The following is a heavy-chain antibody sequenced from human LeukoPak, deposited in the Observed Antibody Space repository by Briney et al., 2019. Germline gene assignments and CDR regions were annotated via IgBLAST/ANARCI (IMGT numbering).Heavy chain of an antibody. CDR2: ISYNGNNQ. V-gene: IGHV3-30*18. CDR1: GFNFNDYG. J-gene: IGHJ4*02. D-gene: IGHD5-24*01. Sequence: GGSLRLSCAASGFNFNDYGIHWVRQAPGKGLEWVTVISYNGNNQYYADSVKGRFTISRDNSKNTVYLQMNSLRGDDTAVYYCAKEGATMGFDYWGQGILDTVSS. CDR3: AKEGATMGFDY.